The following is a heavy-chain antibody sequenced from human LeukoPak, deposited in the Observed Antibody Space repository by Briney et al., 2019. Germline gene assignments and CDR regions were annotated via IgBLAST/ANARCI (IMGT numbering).Heavy chain of an antibody. J-gene: IGHJ3*02. CDR1: GFTFDHYA. CDR2: ISWNSGSI. V-gene: IGHV3-9*01. Sequence: GGSLRLSCAASGFTFDHYAMHWVRQAPGKGLEWVSGISWNSGSIGCADSVKGRFTISRDNAKNSLYLQMNSLRAEDTALYYCAKDASWILNDAFDIWGQGTMVTVSS. D-gene: IGHD5-12*01. CDR3: AKDASWILNDAFDI.